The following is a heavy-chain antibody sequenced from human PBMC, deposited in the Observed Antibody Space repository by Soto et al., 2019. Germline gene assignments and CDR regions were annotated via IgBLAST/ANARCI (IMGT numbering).Heavy chain of an antibody. CDR3: AKRGDIVEVSRTFVGYGMDV. CDR1: GFTFRNYA. V-gene: IGHV3-23*01. J-gene: IGHJ6*02. CDR2: ISGNGGDI. D-gene: IGHD2-2*01. Sequence: GGSLRLSFAASGFTFRNYAISWGRQAPGKGLEWVSRISGNGGDINYADSVKGRFTISRDNSKNTLYLQMDSLRAEDTAVYYCAKRGDIVEVSRTFVGYGMDVWGQGTTVTVSS.